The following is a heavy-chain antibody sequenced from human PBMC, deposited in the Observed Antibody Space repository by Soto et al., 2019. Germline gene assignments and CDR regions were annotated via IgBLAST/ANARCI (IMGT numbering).Heavy chain of an antibody. J-gene: IGHJ6*03. D-gene: IGHD5-18*01. CDR1: GYTFTSYD. V-gene: IGHV1-8*01. Sequence: QVQLVQSGAEVKKPGASVKVSCKASGYTFTSYDINWVRQATGQGLEWMGWMNPNSGNTGYAQKFQGRVTMTRNNSISTAYMELSSLRSEDTAVYYCARDLTNGYPPLYSYYMDVWGKGTTVTVSS. CDR3: ARDLTNGYPPLYSYYMDV. CDR2: MNPNSGNT.